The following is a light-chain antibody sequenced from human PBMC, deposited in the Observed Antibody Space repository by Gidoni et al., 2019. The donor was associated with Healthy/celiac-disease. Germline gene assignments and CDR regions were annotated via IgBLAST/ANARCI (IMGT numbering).Light chain of an antibody. Sequence: ELVMTQSPATLSVSPGERATLSCRASQSVSSNLAWYQHKPGQAPRLLIYGASTRATGIPARFSGSGSGTEFTLTISSLQSEDFAVYYCQQYNNWPPLYTFGQGTKLEIK. CDR1: QSVSSN. J-gene: IGKJ2*01. CDR3: QQYNNWPPLYT. CDR2: GAS. V-gene: IGKV3-15*01.